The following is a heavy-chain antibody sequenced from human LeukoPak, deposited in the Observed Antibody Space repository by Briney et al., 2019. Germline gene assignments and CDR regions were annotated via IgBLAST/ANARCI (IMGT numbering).Heavy chain of an antibody. D-gene: IGHD3-3*01. J-gene: IGHJ3*02. CDR3: AAVKYDFWSGQHHDAFDI. CDR2: IVVGSGNT. CDR1: GFTFTSSA. V-gene: IGHV1-58*01. Sequence: SVKVSCKASGFTFTSSAVQWVRQARGQRLEWIGWIVVGSGNTNYAQKFQERVTITRDMSTSTAYMELSSPRSEDTAVYYCAAVKYDFWSGQHHDAFDIWGQGTMVTVSS.